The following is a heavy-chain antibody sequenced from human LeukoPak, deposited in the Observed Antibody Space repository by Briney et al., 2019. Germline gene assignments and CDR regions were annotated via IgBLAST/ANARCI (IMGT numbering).Heavy chain of an antibody. D-gene: IGHD2-2*01. CDR1: GYTFTGYX. CDR2: INPNSGGT. Sequence: ASGYTFTGYXXXXVRQAPGQGXXWIGWINPNSGGTNYAQKLQGRVTMTRDTSIRTAYMEMSRLRADETDVYYCAKGSSSTSWPYWGQGTLVTVSS. V-gene: IGHV1-2*02. CDR3: AKGSSSTSWPY. J-gene: IGHJ1*01.